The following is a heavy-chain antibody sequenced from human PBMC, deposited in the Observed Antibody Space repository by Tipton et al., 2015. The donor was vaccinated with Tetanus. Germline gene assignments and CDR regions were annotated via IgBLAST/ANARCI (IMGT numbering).Heavy chain of an antibody. CDR1: GFTFSNYA. Sequence: SLRLSCAASGFTFSNYAMTWVRQAPGKGLEWVSAITGGGDSTHYADSVKGRFTISRDNSKNTLYLQMNSLRLEDTAVYYCARDPNGDYIGAFDFRGQGTMVTVSS. CDR3: ARDPNGDYIGAFDF. D-gene: IGHD4-17*01. J-gene: IGHJ3*01. V-gene: IGHV3-23*01. CDR2: ITGGGDST.